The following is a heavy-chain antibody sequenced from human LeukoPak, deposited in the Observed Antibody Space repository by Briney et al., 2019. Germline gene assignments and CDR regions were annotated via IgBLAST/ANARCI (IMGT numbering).Heavy chain of an antibody. Sequence: SETLSLTCAVYGGSFSGYYWSWIRQPPGKGLEWIGEINHSGSTNYNPSLKSRVTISVDTSKNQFSLKLSSVTAVDTAVYYCARALAYCTNGVCYGQKDYYYGMDVWGQGTTVTVSS. CDR2: INHSGST. CDR1: GGSFSGYY. D-gene: IGHD2-8*01. J-gene: IGHJ6*02. CDR3: ARALAYCTNGVCYGQKDYYYGMDV. V-gene: IGHV4-34*01.